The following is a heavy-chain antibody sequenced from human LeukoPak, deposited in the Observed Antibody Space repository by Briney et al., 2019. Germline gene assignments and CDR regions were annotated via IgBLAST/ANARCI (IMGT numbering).Heavy chain of an antibody. Sequence: PSETLSLTCTVSGYSISSGYYWGWIRQPPGKGLEWIGSIYHSGSTYYNPSLKSRVTISVDTSKNQFSLKLSSVTAADTAVYYCARGTMVRGVIITPFDLWGRGTLVTVSS. D-gene: IGHD3-10*01. CDR1: GYSISSGYY. CDR3: ARGTMVRGVIITPFDL. CDR2: IYHSGST. J-gene: IGHJ2*01. V-gene: IGHV4-38-2*02.